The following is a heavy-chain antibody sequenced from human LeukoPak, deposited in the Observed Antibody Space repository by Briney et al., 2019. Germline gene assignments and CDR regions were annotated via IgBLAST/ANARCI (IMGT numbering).Heavy chain of an antibody. CDR1: GGPISSSSYY. D-gene: IGHD4-17*01. CDR3: ARDSTVTTHYYGMDV. V-gene: IGHV4-39*07. J-gene: IGHJ6*02. CDR2: IYYSGNT. Sequence: SETLSLTCTVSGGPISSSSYYWGWIRPPPGTGLEWIGSIYYSGNTHYNPSLKSRVTIPVDTSKNQFSLKLSSVTAADTAVYYCARDSTVTTHYYGMDVWGQGTTVTVSS.